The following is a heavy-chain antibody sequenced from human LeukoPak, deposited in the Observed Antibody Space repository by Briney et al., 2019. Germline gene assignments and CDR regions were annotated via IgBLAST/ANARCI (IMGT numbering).Heavy chain of an antibody. J-gene: IGHJ4*02. CDR1: EFTVSSTY. CDR3: ARDDSFDY. D-gene: IGHD2-21*02. Sequence: GGSLRLSCAASEFTVSSTYMSWVRQAPGKGLEWVSVIYSGGSIYYADSVKGRFTISRDNSKNTLYLQMNTLRAEDTAVYYCARDDSFDYWGQGTLVTVSS. V-gene: IGHV3-66*01. CDR2: IYSGGSI.